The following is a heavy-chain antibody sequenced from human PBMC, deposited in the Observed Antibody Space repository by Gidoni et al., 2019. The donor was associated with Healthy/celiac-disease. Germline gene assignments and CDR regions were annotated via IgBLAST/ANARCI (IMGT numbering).Heavy chain of an antibody. D-gene: IGHD6-13*01. Sequence: QVQLVQSGAEVKKPGASVKVSCKASGTTFTDYSLRWVRQAPGQGLEWMGWINPNSGGTNYAQKVPGWVTMTRDTSISTAYMELSRLRSDDTAVYYCARSYSSSWKTIRSDYYYYGMDVWGQGTTVTVSS. CDR2: INPNSGGT. V-gene: IGHV1-2*04. CDR1: GTTFTDYS. J-gene: IGHJ6*02. CDR3: ARSYSSSWKTIRSDYYYYGMDV.